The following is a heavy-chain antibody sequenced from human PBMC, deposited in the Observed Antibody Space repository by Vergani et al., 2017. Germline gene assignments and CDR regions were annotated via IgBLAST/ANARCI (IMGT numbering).Heavy chain of an antibody. CDR1: GGSISSGGYY. CDR2: IYYSGST. Sequence: QVQLQESGPGLVKPSQTLSLTCTVSGGSISSGGYYWSWIRQHPGKGLEWIGYIYYSGSTYYNPSLKSRVTISVDTSKNQFSLKLSSVTAADTAVYYCARDLVAGGSSWYWYFDLGGRGTLVTVSS. D-gene: IGHD6-13*01. CDR3: ARDLVAGGSSWYWYFDL. J-gene: IGHJ2*01. V-gene: IGHV4-31*03.